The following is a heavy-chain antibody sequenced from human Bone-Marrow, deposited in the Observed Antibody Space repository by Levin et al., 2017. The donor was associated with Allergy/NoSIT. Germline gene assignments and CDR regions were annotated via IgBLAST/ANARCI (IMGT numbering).Heavy chain of an antibody. Sequence: GGSLRLSCAASGFTFSSHAMTWVRQAPGKGLGWVSAISDSGTGTYFADSVKGRFTISRDNSKNTLFLQMNSLRAEDPAVYYCAKDYYGGGGGCCGGVVGWGKGTTVTVSS. V-gene: IGHV3-23*01. CDR1: GFTFSSHA. J-gene: IGHJ6*04. CDR2: ISDSGTGT. CDR3: AKDYYGGGGGCCGGVVG. D-gene: IGHD2-15*01.